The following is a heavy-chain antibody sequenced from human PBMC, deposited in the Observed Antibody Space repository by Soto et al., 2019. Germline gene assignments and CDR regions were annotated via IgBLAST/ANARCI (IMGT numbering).Heavy chain of an antibody. J-gene: IGHJ5*02. D-gene: IGHD6-13*01. V-gene: IGHV3-30*03. CDR1: GFTFSSYG. Sequence: GGSLRLSCAASGFTFSSYGMHWVRQAPGKGLEWVAVISYDGSNKYYADSVKGRFTISRDNSKNTLYLQMNSLRAEDTAVYYCARDGAAAGTGWFDPWGQGTLVTVSS. CDR2: ISYDGSNK. CDR3: ARDGAAAGTGWFDP.